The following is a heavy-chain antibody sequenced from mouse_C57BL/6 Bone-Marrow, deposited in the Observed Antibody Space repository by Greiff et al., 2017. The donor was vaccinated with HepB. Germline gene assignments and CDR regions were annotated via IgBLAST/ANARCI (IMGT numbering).Heavy chain of an antibody. CDR3: ARANFFYYYGSSYPYYYAMDY. V-gene: IGHV1-61*01. D-gene: IGHD1-1*01. CDR2: IYPSDSET. J-gene: IGHJ4*01. Sequence: QVHVKQPGAELVRPGSSVKLSCKASGYTFTSYWMDWVKQRPGQGLEWIGNIYPSDSETHYNQKFKDKTTLTVDKSSSTAYMQLSSLTSEDSAVYYCARANFFYYYGSSYPYYYAMDYWGQGTSVTVSS. CDR1: GYTFTSYW.